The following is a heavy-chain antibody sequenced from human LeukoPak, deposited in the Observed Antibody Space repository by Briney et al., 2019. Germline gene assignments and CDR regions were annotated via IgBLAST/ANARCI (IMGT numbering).Heavy chain of an antibody. Sequence: GGSLRLSCAASGFTFSSYAMSWVRQAPGKGLEWVSAISGSGGSTYYADSVKGRFTISRDNSKNTLYLQMNSLRAEDTAVYYCAKVLGGRGSIAAAGAADYWGQGTLVTVSS. J-gene: IGHJ4*02. CDR2: ISGSGGST. CDR3: AKVLGGRGSIAAAGAADY. V-gene: IGHV3-23*01. D-gene: IGHD6-13*01. CDR1: GFTFSSYA.